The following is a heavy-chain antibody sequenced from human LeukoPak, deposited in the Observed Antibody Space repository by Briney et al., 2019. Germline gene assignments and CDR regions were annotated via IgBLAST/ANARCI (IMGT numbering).Heavy chain of an antibody. CDR1: GFTFSSYA. J-gene: IGHJ5*02. CDR2: LSGSGTST. Sequence: LPGGSLRLSCAASGFTFSSYAMTWVRQAPGKGLEWVSALSGSGTSTFYADSVKGRFTISRDNSKNTVYLQMNSLRPEDTALYYCAKDGNWASVSWGQGTLVTVSS. CDR3: AKDGNWASVS. V-gene: IGHV3-23*01. D-gene: IGHD7-27*01.